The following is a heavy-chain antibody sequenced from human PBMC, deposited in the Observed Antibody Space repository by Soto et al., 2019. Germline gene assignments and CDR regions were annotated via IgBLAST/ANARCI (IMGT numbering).Heavy chain of an antibody. J-gene: IGHJ6*02. Sequence: ASVKVSCKASGYTFTSYAMHWVRQAPGQRLEWMGWINAGNGNTKYSQKFQGRVTITRDTSTSTAYMELSSLRSEDTAVYYCAFPEGDTMVRGVIKGSVPYYGMDVWGQGTTVTVSS. D-gene: IGHD3-10*01. CDR1: GYTFTSYA. CDR3: AFPEGDTMVRGVIKGSVPYYGMDV. CDR2: INAGNGNT. V-gene: IGHV1-3*01.